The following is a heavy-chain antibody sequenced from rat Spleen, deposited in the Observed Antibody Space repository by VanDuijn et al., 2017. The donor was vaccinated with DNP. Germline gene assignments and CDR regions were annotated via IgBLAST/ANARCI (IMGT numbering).Heavy chain of an antibody. Sequence: EVQLVESGGDLVQPGRSLKVSCVGSGFTFTNYWMTWFRQVPGKGLEWVASITSSGGTTYYPDSVKGRFTISRDNAKSTLYLQMNSLRSEDMATYYCARHVLPLRVWDYWGQGVMVTVSS. CDR2: ITSSGGTT. D-gene: IGHD4-1*01. CDR3: ARHVLPLRVWDY. CDR1: GFTFTNYW. J-gene: IGHJ2*01. V-gene: IGHV5-31*01.